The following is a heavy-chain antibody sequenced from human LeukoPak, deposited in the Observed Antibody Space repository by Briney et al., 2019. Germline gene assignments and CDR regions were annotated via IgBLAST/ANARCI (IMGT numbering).Heavy chain of an antibody. CDR1: GGSISSGAYY. V-gene: IGHV4-31*03. Sequence: TPSQTLSLTCTVSGGSISSGAYYWSWVRQLPEEGLDWIGYIGYTGDTYYNPSLRSRATISKDTSKTQFSLRLNSLTAADTAVYYCARVAAATTNPRFDFWGQGTLVTVSS. J-gene: IGHJ4*02. D-gene: IGHD1-1*01. CDR3: ARVAAATTNPRFDF. CDR2: IGYTGDT.